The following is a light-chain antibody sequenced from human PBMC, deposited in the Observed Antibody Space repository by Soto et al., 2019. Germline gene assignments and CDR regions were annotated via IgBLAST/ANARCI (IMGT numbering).Light chain of an antibody. CDR3: QHRSSWPRT. Sequence: EIVLTQSPGILSLSPGERATLSCRASQSVSRYLAWLQQRPGQAPRLLIHDATNRVTGIPARFSGSGSGTDFTLTISSLEPDDFAVYYCQHRSSWPRTFGQGTRLEIK. CDR1: QSVSRY. CDR2: DAT. J-gene: IGKJ5*01. V-gene: IGKV3-11*01.